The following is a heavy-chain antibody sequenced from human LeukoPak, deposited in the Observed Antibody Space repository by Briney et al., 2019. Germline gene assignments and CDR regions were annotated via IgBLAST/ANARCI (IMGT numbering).Heavy chain of an antibody. CDR2: IYTSGST. Sequence: SETLSLTCTVSGGSISSYYWSWIRQPAGKGLECIGRIYTSGSTNYNPSLKSRVTMSVDTSKNQFSLKLSSVTAADTAVYYCSAAGRQYYYYGMDVWGQGTTVTVSS. J-gene: IGHJ6*02. V-gene: IGHV4-4*07. D-gene: IGHD6-13*01. CDR1: GGSISSYY. CDR3: SAAGRQYYYYGMDV.